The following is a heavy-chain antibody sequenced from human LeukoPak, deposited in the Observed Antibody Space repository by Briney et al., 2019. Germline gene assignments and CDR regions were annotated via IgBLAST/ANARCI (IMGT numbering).Heavy chain of an antibody. CDR2: IYYSGST. Sequence: SETLSLTCTVSGGSISSSSYYWGWIRQPPGKGLEWIGSIYYSGSTYYNPSLKSRVTISVDTSKNQFSLKLSSVTAADTAVYYCARLLYVLPWFGELYYFDYWGQGTLVTVSS. CDR1: GGSISSSSYY. J-gene: IGHJ4*02. V-gene: IGHV4-39*01. CDR3: ARLLYVLPWFGELYYFDY. D-gene: IGHD3-10*01.